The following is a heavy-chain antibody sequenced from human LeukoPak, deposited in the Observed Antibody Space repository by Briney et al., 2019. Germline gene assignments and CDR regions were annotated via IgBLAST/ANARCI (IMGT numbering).Heavy chain of an antibody. CDR3: VSYCSSTSCYSPFDAFDI. V-gene: IGHV3-21*01. Sequence: GGSLRLSCAASGFIFSSYSMNWVRQAPGKGLEWVSSISSSSYIYYADSVKGRFTISRDNAKNSLYLQMNSLRAEGTAVYYCVSYCSSTSCYSPFDAFDIWGQGTMVTVSS. D-gene: IGHD2-2*01. CDR1: GFIFSSYS. J-gene: IGHJ3*02. CDR2: ISSSSYI.